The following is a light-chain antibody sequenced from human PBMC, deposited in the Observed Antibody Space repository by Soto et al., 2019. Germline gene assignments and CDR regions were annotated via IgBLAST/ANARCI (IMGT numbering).Light chain of an antibody. J-gene: IGLJ1*01. CDR1: STDVGGYHY. Sequence: QSALAQPSSVSGSPGQSITISCTGTSTDVGGYHYVSWYQHHSGKAPKLLIYEVTNRPSGISDRFSGSKSVNTASLTISGLQPEDESAYYCGSYSGTDTPFVFGTGTKLTVL. CDR3: GSYSGTDTPFV. V-gene: IGLV2-14*01. CDR2: EVT.